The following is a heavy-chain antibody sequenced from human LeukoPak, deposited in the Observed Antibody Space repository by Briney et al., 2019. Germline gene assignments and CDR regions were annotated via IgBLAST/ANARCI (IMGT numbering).Heavy chain of an antibody. V-gene: IGHV4-59*08. D-gene: IGHD1-7*01. J-gene: IGHJ5*02. CDR2: IYYSGST. CDR1: GGSISSYY. CDR3: ARHVRYKWNYSGWFDP. Sequence: SETLSLTCTVSGGSISSYYWSWIRQPPGKGLEWIGYIYYSGSTNYNPSLKSRVAISVDTSKNQFSLKLSSVTAADTAVYYCARHVRYKWNYSGWFDPWGQGTLVTVSS.